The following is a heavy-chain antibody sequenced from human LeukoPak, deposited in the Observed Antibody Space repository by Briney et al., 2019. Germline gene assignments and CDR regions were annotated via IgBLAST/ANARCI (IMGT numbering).Heavy chain of an antibody. V-gene: IGHV1-46*01. D-gene: IGHD4-11*01. CDR1: GYTFTSYY. CDR3: ARGRTSYRAADPIDY. Sequence: ASVKVSCKASGYTFTSYYMHWVRQAPGQGPEWMGIINPSGGSTSYAQKFQGRVTMTRDTSTSTVYMELSSLRSEDTAVYYCARGRTSYRAADPIDYWGQGTLVTVSS. CDR2: INPSGGST. J-gene: IGHJ4*02.